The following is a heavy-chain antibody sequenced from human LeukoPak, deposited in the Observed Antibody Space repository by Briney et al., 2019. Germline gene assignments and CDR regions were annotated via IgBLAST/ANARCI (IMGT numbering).Heavy chain of an antibody. D-gene: IGHD5-12*01. V-gene: IGHV3-74*01. J-gene: IGHJ4*02. CDR3: ARGRRGYSGYDFDY. CDR1: GFSFSVYW. Sequence: GSLRLSCAASGFSFSVYWMHWVRQAPGKGPVWVSRIKTDGSITDYADSVKGRFTISRDDAKNSLYLQMNSLRAEDTAVYYCARGRRGYSGYDFDYWGQGTLVTVSS. CDR2: IKTDGSIT.